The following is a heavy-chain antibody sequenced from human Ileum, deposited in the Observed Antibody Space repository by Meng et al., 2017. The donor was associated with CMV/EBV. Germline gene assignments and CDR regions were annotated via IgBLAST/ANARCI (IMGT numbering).Heavy chain of an antibody. V-gene: IGHV3-21*01. CDR2: ISSSSSYI. CDR3: ARDRSQGGFAP. CDR1: GFTFSSYS. Sequence: GGSLRLSCAASGFTFSSYSMNWVRQAPGKGLEWVSSISSSSSYIYYADSVKGRFTISRDNAKNSLYLQMNSLRAEDTAVYYCARDRSQGGFAPWGQGTRVTVSS. J-gene: IGHJ5*02.